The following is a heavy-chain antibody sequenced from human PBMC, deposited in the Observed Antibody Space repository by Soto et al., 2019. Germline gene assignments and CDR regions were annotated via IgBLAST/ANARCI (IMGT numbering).Heavy chain of an antibody. V-gene: IGHV4-30-2*01. Sequence: SDTLSLTCAVSGDTISTGGYSWAWIRQPPGKPLEWIGHTYHSGNPYYNPSLKSRVIISVDRSKNQFSLKLSSVTAADTAVYYCARQQWLVLNAFDIWGQGTMVTVSS. D-gene: IGHD6-19*01. CDR1: GDTISTGGYS. CDR2: TYHSGNP. J-gene: IGHJ3*02. CDR3: ARQQWLVLNAFDI.